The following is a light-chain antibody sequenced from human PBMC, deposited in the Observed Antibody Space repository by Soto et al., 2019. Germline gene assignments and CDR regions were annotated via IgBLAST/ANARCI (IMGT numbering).Light chain of an antibody. CDR3: ASFSSGTILV. CDR2: EVN. Sequence: QSVLTQPASVSGSPGQSVTISCTGPRSDIGDSNFISWYQHSPGKAPRLLIYEVNNRPSGVSKRFSGSKAGNTASLTISGLLDDDEAAYFCASFSSGTILVFGSGTKVTVL. J-gene: IGLJ1*01. V-gene: IGLV2-14*01. CDR1: RSDIGDSNF.